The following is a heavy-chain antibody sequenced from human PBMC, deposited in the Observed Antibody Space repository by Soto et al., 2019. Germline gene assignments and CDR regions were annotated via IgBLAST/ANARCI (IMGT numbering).Heavy chain of an antibody. D-gene: IGHD6-19*01. J-gene: IGHJ3*01. CDR3: ARRLATGSTAFDF. Sequence: PGESLKISCKGSGYSFTNYWIGWVRQMPGKGLEWMGIIYPGDSDTRYSPSFQGQVTISADKSISTAYLQWSSLKASDTAMYYCARRLATGSTAFDFWGQGTMVTVSS. CDR2: IYPGDSDT. V-gene: IGHV5-51*01. CDR1: GYSFTNYW.